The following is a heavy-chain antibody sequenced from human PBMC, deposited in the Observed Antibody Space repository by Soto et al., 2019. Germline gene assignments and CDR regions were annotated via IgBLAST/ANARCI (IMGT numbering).Heavy chain of an antibody. J-gene: IGHJ4*02. Sequence: GGSLRLSCAASGFTFSSYAMSWVRQAPGKGLEWVSAISGSGGSTYYADSVKGRFTISRDNSKNTLYLQMNSLRAEDTAVYYCARDLAYYYDSSGYYYDYFDYWGQGTLVTVSS. CDR3: ARDLAYYYDSSGYYYDYFDY. CDR1: GFTFSSYA. V-gene: IGHV3-23*01. CDR2: ISGSGGST. D-gene: IGHD3-22*01.